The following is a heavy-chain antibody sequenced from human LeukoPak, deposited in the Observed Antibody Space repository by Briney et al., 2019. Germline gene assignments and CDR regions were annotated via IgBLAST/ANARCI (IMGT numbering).Heavy chain of an antibody. J-gene: IGHJ3*02. CDR3: TSHGVVPQVFDI. Sequence: GGSLRLSCAASGFTFSSYWMHWVRQAPGKGLVWVSRINSDGSSTSYADSVKGRFTISRDNAKNSLYLQMNSLRAEDTAVYYCTSHGVVPQVFDIWGQGTTVTVSS. CDR2: INSDGSST. D-gene: IGHD6-6*01. V-gene: IGHV3-74*01. CDR1: GFTFSSYW.